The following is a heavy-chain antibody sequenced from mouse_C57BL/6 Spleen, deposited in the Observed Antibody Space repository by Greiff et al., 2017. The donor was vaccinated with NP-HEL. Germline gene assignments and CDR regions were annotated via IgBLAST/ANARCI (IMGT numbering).Heavy chain of an antibody. CDR3: ARTGLLPDY. CDR1: GYTFTSYW. D-gene: IGHD2-3*01. CDR2: IDPSDSYT. Sequence: QVQLKQPGAELVMPGASVKLSCKASGYTFTSYWMHWVKQRPGQGLEWIGEIDPSDSYTNYNQKFKGKSTLTVDKSSSTAYMQLSSLTSEDSAVYYCARTGLLPDYWGQGTTLTVSS. J-gene: IGHJ2*01. V-gene: IGHV1-69*01.